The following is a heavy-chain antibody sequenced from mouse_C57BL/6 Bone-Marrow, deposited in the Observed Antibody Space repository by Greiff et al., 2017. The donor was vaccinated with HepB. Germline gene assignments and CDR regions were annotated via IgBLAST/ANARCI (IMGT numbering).Heavy chain of an antibody. Sequence: EVQLQQPGAELVRPGASVKLSCTASGFNIKDDYMHWVKQRPEQGLEWIGWIDPENGDTEYASKFQGKATITADTSSNTAYLQLSSLTSEDTAVYYCTTSPYYFDYWGQGTTLTVSS. CDR2: IDPENGDT. CDR3: TTSPYYFDY. J-gene: IGHJ2*01. V-gene: IGHV14-4*01. CDR1: GFNIKDDY.